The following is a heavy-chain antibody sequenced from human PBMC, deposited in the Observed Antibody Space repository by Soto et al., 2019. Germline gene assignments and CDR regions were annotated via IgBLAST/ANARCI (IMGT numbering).Heavy chain of an antibody. CDR2: ISYDGSNK. J-gene: IGHJ3*02. CDR1: GFTFSSYA. Sequence: QVQLVESGGGVVQPGRSLRLSCAASGFTFSSYARHWVRQAPGKGLEWVAVISYDGSNKYYADSVKGRFTISRDNSKNTLYLQMNSLRAEDTAVYYCASFGSSWAQDAFDIWGQGTMVTVSS. CDR3: ASFGSSWAQDAFDI. V-gene: IGHV3-30-3*01. D-gene: IGHD2-15*01.